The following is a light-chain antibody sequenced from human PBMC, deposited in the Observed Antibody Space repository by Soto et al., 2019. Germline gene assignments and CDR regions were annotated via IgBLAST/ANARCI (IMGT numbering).Light chain of an antibody. CDR2: AAS. V-gene: IGKV1-12*01. CDR1: QDISSW. J-gene: IGKJ3*01. CDR3: QQANSFPPT. Sequence: DIQMTQSPSSVSASVGDRITITCRANQDISSWLAWYQQKPGKAPKLLIYAASSLQSGVLSRFSGSGSGADFTLTISSLQPEDFATYYCQQANSFPPTFGPGTKVDIK.